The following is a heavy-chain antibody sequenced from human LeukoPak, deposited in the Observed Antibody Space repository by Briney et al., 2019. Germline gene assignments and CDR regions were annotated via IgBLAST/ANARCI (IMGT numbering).Heavy chain of an antibody. D-gene: IGHD2-2*01. V-gene: IGHV3-48*03. J-gene: IGHJ5*02. CDR2: ISSSGSTI. Sequence: GGSLRLSCAASGFTFSSYEMNWVRQAPGKGLEWVSYISSSGSTIYYADSVKGRFTISRDNAKNSLYLQMNSLRAEDTAVYYCAKDVVPAAIWGNNWFDPWGQGTLVTVSS. CDR1: GFTFSSYE. CDR3: AKDVVPAAIWGNNWFDP.